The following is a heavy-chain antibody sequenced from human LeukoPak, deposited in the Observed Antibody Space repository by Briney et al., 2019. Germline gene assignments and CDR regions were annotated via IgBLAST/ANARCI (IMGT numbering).Heavy chain of an antibody. V-gene: IGHV3-7*01. Sequence: GGSLRLSCTASGFTFGDYAMSWFRQASGKGLEWVAHIKEDESDEYYVGSVRGRFTASRDNAKNSVNLQMNSLRVEDTAVYYCARWRGRQSEFDYWGQGTLVTVSS. CDR1: GFTFGDYA. D-gene: IGHD1-1*01. J-gene: IGHJ4*02. CDR3: ARWRGRQSEFDY. CDR2: IKEDESDE.